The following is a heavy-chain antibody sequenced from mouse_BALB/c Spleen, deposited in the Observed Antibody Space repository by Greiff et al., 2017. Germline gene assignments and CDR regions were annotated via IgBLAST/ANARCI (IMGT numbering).Heavy chain of an antibody. CDR3: AGEVRRNWYFDV. CDR1: GYTFTSYD. CDR2: IFPGDGST. D-gene: IGHD2-14*01. V-gene: IGHV1S56*01. J-gene: IGHJ1*01. Sequence: QVQLQQSGAELVKPGASVKLSCKASGYTFTSYDINWVRQRPEQGLEWIGWIFPGDGSTKYNEKFKGKATLTTDKSSSTAYMQLSRLTSEDSAVYFCAGEVRRNWYFDVWGAGTTVTVSS.